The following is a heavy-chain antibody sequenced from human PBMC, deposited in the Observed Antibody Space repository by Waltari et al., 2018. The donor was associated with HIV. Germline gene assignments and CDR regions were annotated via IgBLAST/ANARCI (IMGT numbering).Heavy chain of an antibody. CDR2: IYYTGSI. CDR1: GGSISSYF. J-gene: IGHJ6*02. CDR3: ASSFTNCKHTNCTGLGYYNAMDV. Sequence: QVQLQESGPGLVKPSETLSLTCTVSGGSISSYFWSWIRQPPGKGLEWIGYIYYTGSINYNPSLESRVTMSVDTSKNQFSLKLRSVTAADSAVYYCASSFTNCKHTNCTGLGYYNAMDVWGQGATVTVSS. D-gene: IGHD2-2*01. V-gene: IGHV4-59*01.